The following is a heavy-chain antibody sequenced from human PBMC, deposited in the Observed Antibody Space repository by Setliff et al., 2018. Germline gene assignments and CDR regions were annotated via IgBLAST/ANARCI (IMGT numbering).Heavy chain of an antibody. D-gene: IGHD1-1*01. J-gene: IGHJ6*02. CDR3: ARDSVTLGQLERRGGFRYYDMDV. Sequence: GASVKVSCKASGYPFTSYYMYWLRQAPGQGPEWLGIINIGGGSASYAQKFQDRVTMTRDTSTSTVYLEVTSLTSEDTAVYLCARDSVTLGQLERRGGFRYYDMDVWGQGTTVTVSS. CDR2: INIGGGSA. V-gene: IGHV1-46*01. CDR1: GYPFTSYY.